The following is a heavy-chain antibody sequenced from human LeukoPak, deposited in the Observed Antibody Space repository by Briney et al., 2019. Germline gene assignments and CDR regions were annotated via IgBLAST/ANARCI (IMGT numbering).Heavy chain of an antibody. CDR2: MNPNSGNT. J-gene: IGHJ4*02. CDR1: GYTFTNYD. CDR3: AREGLDY. V-gene: IGHV1-8*03. Sequence: ASVKVSCKASGYTFTNYDINWVRQATGQGLEWRGWMNPNSGNTGYAQKFQGRVSITTDTSIDTAYMELSSLRSEDTAVYYCAREGLDYWGQGTLVTVSS.